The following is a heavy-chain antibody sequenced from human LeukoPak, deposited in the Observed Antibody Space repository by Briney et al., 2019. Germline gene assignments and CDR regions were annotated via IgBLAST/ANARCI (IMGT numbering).Heavy chain of an antibody. CDR1: GFTFSSYA. CDR2: ISGSGGST. CDR3: AKDTGGGIVVVHFDY. V-gene: IGHV3-23*01. D-gene: IGHD3-22*01. Sequence: PGGSLRLSCAASGFTFSSYAMSWVRQAPGKGLEWVSAISGSGGSTYYADSVKGRFTISRDNSKNTLYLQMNSLRAEDAAVYYCAKDTGGGIVVVHFDYWGQGTLVTVSS. J-gene: IGHJ4*02.